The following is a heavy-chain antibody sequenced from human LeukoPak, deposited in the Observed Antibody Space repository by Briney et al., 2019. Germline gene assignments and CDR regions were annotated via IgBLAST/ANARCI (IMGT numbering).Heavy chain of an antibody. Sequence: ASVKVSCKASGYTFTSYGISWVRQAPGQGLEWMGWISAYNGNTNYAQKLQGRVTMTTDTSTSTAYMELRSLRSEDTAVYYCARARYYYDSSGYSPVNTYFDYWGQGTLVTVSS. V-gene: IGHV1-18*01. CDR2: ISAYNGNT. CDR3: ARARYYYDSSGYSPVNTYFDY. CDR1: GYTFTSYG. D-gene: IGHD3-22*01. J-gene: IGHJ4*02.